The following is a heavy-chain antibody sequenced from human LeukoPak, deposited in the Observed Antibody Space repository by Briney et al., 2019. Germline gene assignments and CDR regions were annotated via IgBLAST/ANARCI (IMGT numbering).Heavy chain of an antibody. CDR1: GFTFSGYW. D-gene: IGHD4-17*01. V-gene: IGHV3-7*04. CDR3: ARGLRYDYFDN. Sequence: GGSLRLSCAASGFTFSGYWMSWVRQAPGKALEWVASIKQDGSEKYYVDSVKGRFTISRDNAKNSLYLQMNSLRAEDTAVYYCARGLRYDYFDNWGQGTLVTVSS. CDR2: IKQDGSEK. J-gene: IGHJ4*02.